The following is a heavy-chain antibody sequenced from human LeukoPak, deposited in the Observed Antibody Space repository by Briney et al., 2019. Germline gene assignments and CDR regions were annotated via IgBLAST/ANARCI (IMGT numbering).Heavy chain of an antibody. V-gene: IGHV3-66*01. CDR3: ARGRPTFDC. CDR2: IYSGGRT. Sequence: GGSLRLSCAASGFTVSSNDMNWVRQAPGKGLEWVSVIYSGGRTYYADSVKDRFTISRDNSKNTLYLQTNSLRADDTAVYYCARGRPTFDCWGQGTLVTVSS. J-gene: IGHJ4*02. CDR1: GFTVSSND.